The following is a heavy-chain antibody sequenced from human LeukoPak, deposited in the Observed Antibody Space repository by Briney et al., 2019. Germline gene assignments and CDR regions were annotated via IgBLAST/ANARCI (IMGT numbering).Heavy chain of an antibody. J-gene: IGHJ3*02. CDR3: ARDWGTMIVGAFDI. D-gene: IGHD3-22*01. CDR1: GFTFSSYA. V-gene: IGHV3-30-3*01. Sequence: GGSLRLSCAASGFTFSSYAMHWVRQAPGKGLEWVAVISYDGSNKYYADSVKGRFTISRDNSKNTLYLQMNSLRAEDTAVYYCARDWGTMIVGAFDIWGQGTMVPVSS. CDR2: ISYDGSNK.